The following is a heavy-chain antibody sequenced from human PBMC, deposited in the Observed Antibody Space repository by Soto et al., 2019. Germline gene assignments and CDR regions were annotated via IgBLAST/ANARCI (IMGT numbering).Heavy chain of an antibody. Sequence: QEHLVESGGGVVQPGRSLRLSCAASGFTFSHYAMHWVRQAPGKGLEWVAVLSYDGSTKYYADSVKGRFTLSRDTSNNTLFLHMNSLRPEDTALFYCVRDAGYGGIPRGAYFDTWGQGTLVTVSS. CDR2: LSYDGSTK. CDR1: GFTFSHYA. D-gene: IGHD4-17*01. V-gene: IGHV3-30-3*01. CDR3: VRDAGYGGIPRGAYFDT. J-gene: IGHJ4*02.